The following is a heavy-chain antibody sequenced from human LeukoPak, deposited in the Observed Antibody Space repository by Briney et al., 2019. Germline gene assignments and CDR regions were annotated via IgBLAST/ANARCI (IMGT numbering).Heavy chain of an antibody. J-gene: IGHJ4*02. V-gene: IGHV4-34*01. D-gene: IGHD6-19*01. CDR3: ARMGVGWYSSGSTHSGYFDY. CDR1: GGSFSGYY. CDR2: INHSGST. Sequence: SETLSLTCAVYGGSFSGYYWSWIRQPPGKGLEWIGEINHSGSTNYNLSLKSRVTISVDTSKNQFSLKLSSVTAADTAVYYCARMGVGWYSSGSTHSGYFDYWGQGTLVTVSS.